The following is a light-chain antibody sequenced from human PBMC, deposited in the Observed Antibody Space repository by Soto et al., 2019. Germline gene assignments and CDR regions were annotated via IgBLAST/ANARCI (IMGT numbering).Light chain of an antibody. CDR3: QQYNNYPRT. Sequence: IHMTQSPSTLSASIGDRVTITGRASESIRTWLAWYQHKPGKAPKFLIYDASSLESGVPSRFSGSGSGTEFTLTISNLQPDDFATYFCQQYNNYPRTFGQGTKVDIK. V-gene: IGKV1-5*01. CDR1: ESIRTW. J-gene: IGKJ1*01. CDR2: DAS.